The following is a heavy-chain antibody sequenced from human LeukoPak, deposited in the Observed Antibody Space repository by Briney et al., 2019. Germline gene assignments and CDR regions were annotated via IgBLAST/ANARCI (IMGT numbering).Heavy chain of an antibody. CDR1: GYTFTSYG. J-gene: IGHJ4*02. V-gene: IGHV1-2*02. Sequence: GASVKVSCKASGYTFTSYGISWVRQAPGQGLEWMGWINPNNGVTNYAQKFQGRVTMTRDTSISTAYMELSRLRSDDTAVYYCARSIAAAAPDYWGQGTLVTVSS. CDR3: ARSIAAAAPDY. D-gene: IGHD6-13*01. CDR2: INPNNGVT.